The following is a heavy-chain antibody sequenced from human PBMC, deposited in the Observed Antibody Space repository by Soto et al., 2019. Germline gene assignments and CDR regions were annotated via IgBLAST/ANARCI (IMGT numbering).Heavy chain of an antibody. CDR1: GFPFSSYG. D-gene: IGHD5-12*01. V-gene: IGHV3-30*03. J-gene: IGHJ3*02. CDR3: ARAKDIVAWPGDDAFDI. Sequence: GGSMRLSCAASGFPFSSYGMHWVRQAPGKGLEWVAVISYDGSNKYYADSVKGRFTISRDNSKNTLYLQMNSLRAEDTAVYYCARAKDIVAWPGDDAFDIWGQGTMVTVS. CDR2: ISYDGSNK.